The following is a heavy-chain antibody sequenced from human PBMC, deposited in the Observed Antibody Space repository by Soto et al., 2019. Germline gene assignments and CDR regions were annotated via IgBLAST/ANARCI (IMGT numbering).Heavy chain of an antibody. Sequence: GGSLRLSCAASGFTFSSYAMSWVRQAPGKGLEWVSAISGSGGSTYYADSVKGRFTSSRDNSKNTLYLQMNSLKAEDTAVYYCAKGGGVYAKYGSDYYYMDVWGKGTTVTVSS. CDR2: ISGSGGST. CDR1: GFTFSSYA. V-gene: IGHV3-23*01. J-gene: IGHJ6*03. CDR3: AKGGGVYAKYGSDYYYMDV. D-gene: IGHD2-8*01.